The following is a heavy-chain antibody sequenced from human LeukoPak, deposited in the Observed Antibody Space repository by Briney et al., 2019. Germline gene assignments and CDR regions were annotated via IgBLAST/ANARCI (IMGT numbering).Heavy chain of an antibody. CDR2: IKQDGSEK. J-gene: IGHJ4*02. V-gene: IGHV3-7*01. CDR3: AGGIAARPTGTFDY. Sequence: GGSLRLSCAASGFTFSSYWMSWVRQAPGKGLEWVANIKQDGSEKYYVDSVKGRFTISRDNAKNSLYLQMNSLRAEDTAVYYCAGGIAARPTGTFDYWGQGTLVTVSS. CDR1: GFTFSSYW. D-gene: IGHD6-6*01.